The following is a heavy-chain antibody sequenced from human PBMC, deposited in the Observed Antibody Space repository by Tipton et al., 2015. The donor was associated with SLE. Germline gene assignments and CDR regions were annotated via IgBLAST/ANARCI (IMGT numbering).Heavy chain of an antibody. CDR3: ARGFGYYYNYLDV. D-gene: IGHD3-10*01. Sequence: LRLSCEASGFTFSNYGMHWVRQAPGKGLEWIGEVSHSGDTNYTPSLKSRVSISVDTSKNLFFLKLTSVTAADTAVYFCARGFGYYYNYLDVWGKGTTVIVSS. V-gene: IGHV4-34*01. CDR1: GFTFSNYG. CDR2: VSHSGDT. J-gene: IGHJ6*03.